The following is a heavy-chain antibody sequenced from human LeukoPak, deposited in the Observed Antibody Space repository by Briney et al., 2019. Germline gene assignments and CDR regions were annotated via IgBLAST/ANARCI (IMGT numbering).Heavy chain of an antibody. Sequence: SLRLSCAGSGFTFDDYAMHWVRQAPGKGLEWVSGISWNSGSIGYADSVKGRFTISRDNAKNSLYLQMNSLRAEDTAVYYCARDSVCSGGSCYEVAVWGKGTTVTVSS. J-gene: IGHJ6*04. V-gene: IGHV3-9*01. CDR3: ARDSVCSGGSCYEVAV. CDR2: ISWNSGSI. CDR1: GFTFDDYA. D-gene: IGHD2-15*01.